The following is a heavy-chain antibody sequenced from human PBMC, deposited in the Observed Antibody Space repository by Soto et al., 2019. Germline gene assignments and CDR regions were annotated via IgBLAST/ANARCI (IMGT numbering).Heavy chain of an antibody. D-gene: IGHD3-22*01. CDR3: ARDNNYYDSTGYYYYYGMDV. J-gene: IGHJ6*02. Sequence: SETLSLTCTVSGGSISSGGYYWSWIRQHPGKGLEWIGYIYYSGSTYYNPSLKSRVTISVDTSKNQFSLKLSSVTAADTAVYYCARDNNYYDSTGYYYYYGMDVWGQGTTVTVSS. CDR1: GGSISSGGYY. V-gene: IGHV4-31*03. CDR2: IYYSGST.